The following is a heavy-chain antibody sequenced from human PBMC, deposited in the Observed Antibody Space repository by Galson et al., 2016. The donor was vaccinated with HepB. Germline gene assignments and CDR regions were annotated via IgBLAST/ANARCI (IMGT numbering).Heavy chain of an antibody. V-gene: IGHV3-23*01. CDR3: TTWLSHHFDY. D-gene: IGHD6-19*01. J-gene: IGHJ4*02. CDR2: IDGPTPNT. CDR1: AFTFRNYA. Sequence: LRLSCAASAFTFRNYALSWVRRAPGKGLEWVSHIDGPTPNTHYADSVRGRFSIYRDNSRDTLYLQMDSLTAEDSAIYYCTTWLSHHFDYWGQGTRVTVSS.